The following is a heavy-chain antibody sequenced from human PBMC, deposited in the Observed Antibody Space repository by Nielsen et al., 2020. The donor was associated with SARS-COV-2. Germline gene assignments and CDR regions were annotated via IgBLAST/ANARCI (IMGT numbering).Heavy chain of an antibody. CDR2: IIPIFGTA. CDR1: GGTFSSYA. D-gene: IGHD3-3*01. V-gene: IGHV1-69*13. Sequence: SVKVSCKASGGTFSSYAISWVRQAPGQGLEWMGGIIPIFGTANYAQKFQGGVTITADESTSTVYMELSSLRSEDTAVYYCARGDFWSGYYTWFDPWGQGTLVTVSS. J-gene: IGHJ5*02. CDR3: ARGDFWSGYYTWFDP.